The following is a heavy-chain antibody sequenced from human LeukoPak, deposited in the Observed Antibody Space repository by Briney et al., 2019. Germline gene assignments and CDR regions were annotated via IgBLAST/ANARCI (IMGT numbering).Heavy chain of an antibody. V-gene: IGHV3-74*01. D-gene: IGHD3-10*01. CDR3: ARTVPGYFFDY. J-gene: IGHJ4*02. Sequence: GGSLRLSCAASGFTFSSYWMHWVRQAPGKGLVRVSRINTDGSSTSYADSVKGRFTISRDNAKNTLYLQMNSLRAEDTAVYYCARTVPGYFFDYWGQGTLVTVSS. CDR1: GFTFSSYW. CDR2: INTDGSST.